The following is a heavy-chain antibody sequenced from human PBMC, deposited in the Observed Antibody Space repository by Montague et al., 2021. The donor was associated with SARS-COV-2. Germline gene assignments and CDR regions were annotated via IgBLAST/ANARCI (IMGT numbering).Heavy chain of an antibody. CDR2: IDWDDDK. D-gene: IGHD3-9*01. CDR1: GFSLSTSGMC. Sequence: PALVKPTQTLTLTCTFSGFSLSTSGMCVSWISQPPGKALEWLALIDWDDDKYYSTSLKTRLTISKDTSKNQVVLTMTNMDPVDTATYYCARIRDYDILTGSYSGFDYWGQGTLVTVSS. V-gene: IGHV2-70*01. CDR3: ARIRDYDILTGSYSGFDY. J-gene: IGHJ4*02.